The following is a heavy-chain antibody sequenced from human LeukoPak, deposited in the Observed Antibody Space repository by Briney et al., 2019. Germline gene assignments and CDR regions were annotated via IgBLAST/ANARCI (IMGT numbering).Heavy chain of an antibody. Sequence: PGRSLRLSCAASGFTFSSYAMHWVRQAPGKGLEWVAVISYDGSNKYYADSVKGRFTISRDNSKNTLYLQMNSLRAEDTAVYYCARDSMQQLVPASDFDYWGQGTLVTVSS. V-gene: IGHV3-30-3*01. J-gene: IGHJ4*02. CDR3: ARDSMQQLVPASDFDY. CDR2: ISYDGSNK. D-gene: IGHD6-13*01. CDR1: GFTFSSYA.